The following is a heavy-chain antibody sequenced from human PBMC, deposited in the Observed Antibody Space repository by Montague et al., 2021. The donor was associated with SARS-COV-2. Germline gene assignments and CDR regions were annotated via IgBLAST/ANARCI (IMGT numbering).Heavy chain of an antibody. CDR3: ARDIAVAGLFDY. V-gene: IGHV4-61*02. CDR1: GSSISSGSYY. CDR2: ISISGST. J-gene: IGHJ4*02. Sequence: TLSLTCTVSGSSISSGSYYWSWIRQPAGKGLEWIRRISISGSTNYNLTLKSRVTISVDTSKNQFSLKLSSATAADTAVYYCARDIAVAGLFDYWGQGTLVTVSS. D-gene: IGHD6-19*01.